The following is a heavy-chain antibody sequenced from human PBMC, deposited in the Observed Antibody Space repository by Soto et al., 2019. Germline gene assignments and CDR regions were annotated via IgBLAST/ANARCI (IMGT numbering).Heavy chain of an antibody. CDR1: GFTFNNFA. V-gene: IGHV3-23*01. D-gene: IGHD6-6*01. CDR3: AKNIHSSSGFDY. CDR2: IRGGCYAT. J-gene: IGHJ4*02. Sequence: EVQVLESGGGLVQPGGALRLSCAATGFTFNNFAMNWVRQGPGKWLEWVSGIRGGCYATRYADSVKWRFTISRDNSESMVYLDMYSLIPDDTAIYYCAKNIHSSSGFDYWGQGTPVTVSS.